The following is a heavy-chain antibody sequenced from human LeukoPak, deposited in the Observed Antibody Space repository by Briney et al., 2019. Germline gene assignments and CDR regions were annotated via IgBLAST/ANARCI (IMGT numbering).Heavy chain of an antibody. Sequence: GSLRLSCAASGFTFSSYGMSWVRQPPGKGLEWIGSIYYSGSTYYNPSLKSRVTISVDTSKNQFSLKLSSVTAADTAVYYCARARYREINYAYAGGFYYMDVWGKGTTVTVSS. CDR3: ARARYREINYAYAGGFYYMDV. D-gene: IGHD1-26*01. CDR1: GFTFSSYG. J-gene: IGHJ6*03. CDR2: IYYSGST. V-gene: IGHV4-39*07.